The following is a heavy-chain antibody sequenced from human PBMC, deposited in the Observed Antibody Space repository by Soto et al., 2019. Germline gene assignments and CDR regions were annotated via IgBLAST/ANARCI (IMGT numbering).Heavy chain of an antibody. V-gene: IGHV4-34*01. CDR3: ARAALTTVTTSFDY. CDR2: INHSGST. Sequence: SETLSLTCAVYGGSFSGYYWSWIRQPPGKGLEWIGEINHSGSTNYNPSLKSRVTISVDTSKNQFSLKLSSVTAADTAVYYCARAALTTVTTSFDYWGQGTLVTVSS. D-gene: IGHD4-17*01. CDR1: GGSFSGYY. J-gene: IGHJ4*02.